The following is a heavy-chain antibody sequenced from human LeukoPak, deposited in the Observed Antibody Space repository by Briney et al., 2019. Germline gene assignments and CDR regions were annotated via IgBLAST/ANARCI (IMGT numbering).Heavy chain of an antibody. J-gene: IGHJ4*02. CDR1: GGSVSSGSYY. CDR2: IHYSGST. D-gene: IGHD2-15*01. CDR3: ARLPVYCIGGSCYYFDF. V-gene: IGHV4-61*01. Sequence: SETLSLTCTVSGGSVSSGSYYWGWIRPPPEKGLDRIGYIHYSGSTNYNPSLKSRVTISVDTSKNQFSLKLSSVTAADTAVYYCARLPVYCIGGSCYYFDFWGQGTLVTVSS.